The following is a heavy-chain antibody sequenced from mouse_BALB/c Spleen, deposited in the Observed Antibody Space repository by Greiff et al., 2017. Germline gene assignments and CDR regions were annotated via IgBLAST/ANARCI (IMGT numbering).Heavy chain of an antibody. CDR3: ARQGLGLGAWFAY. CDR1: GFAFSSYD. V-gene: IGHV5-12-1*01. CDR2: ISSGGGST. Sequence: EVHLVESGGGLVKPGGSLKLSCAASGFAFSSYDMSWVRQTPEKRLEWVAYISSGGGSTYYPDTVKGRFTISRDNAKNTLYLQMSSLKSEDTAMYYCARQGLGLGAWFAYWGQGTLVTVSA. D-gene: IGHD4-1*01. J-gene: IGHJ3*01.